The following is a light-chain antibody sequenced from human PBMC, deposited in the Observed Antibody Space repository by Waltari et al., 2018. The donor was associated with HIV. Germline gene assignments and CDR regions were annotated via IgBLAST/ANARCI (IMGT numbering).Light chain of an antibody. CDR3: ATWDDTMSVV. Sequence: SLLTQPPSVSGAPGQRVNISCSGGPSNIGGNSVNWYRQLPGSAPILLSYNNQQRPSGVPGRVSGSKSATSASLVISGLQSDDEADYYCATWDDTMSVVFGGGTRLTVL. CDR2: NNQ. J-gene: IGLJ2*01. V-gene: IGLV1-44*01. CDR1: PSNIGGNS.